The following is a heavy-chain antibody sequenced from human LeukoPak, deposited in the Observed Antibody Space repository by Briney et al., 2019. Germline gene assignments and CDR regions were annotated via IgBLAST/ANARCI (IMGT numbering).Heavy chain of an antibody. Sequence: SETLSLTCTVSGGSISSYYWSWIRQPPGKGLEWIGHIYYSGSTNYNPSLKSRVTISVDTSKNQFSLKLSSVTAADTAVYYCARAPSGYYYWYFDPWGRGTLVTVSS. CDR1: GGSISSYY. CDR3: ARAPSGYYYWYFDP. D-gene: IGHD3-22*01. CDR2: IYYSGST. J-gene: IGHJ2*01. V-gene: IGHV4-59*01.